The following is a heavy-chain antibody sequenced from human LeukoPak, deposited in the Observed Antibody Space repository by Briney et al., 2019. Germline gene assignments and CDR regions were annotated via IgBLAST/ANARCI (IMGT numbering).Heavy chain of an antibody. D-gene: IGHD3-10*01. CDR3: ASNGVGSGRSKDFDY. V-gene: IGHV1-69*13. CDR2: IIPIFGTA. J-gene: IGHJ4*02. Sequence: SVKVSCKASGGTFSSYAISWVRQAPGQGLEWMGGIIPIFGTANYAQKFQGRVTITADESTSTVYMDLSSLRSKDTAVYYCASNGVGSGRSKDFDYWGQGTLVTVSS. CDR1: GGTFSSYA.